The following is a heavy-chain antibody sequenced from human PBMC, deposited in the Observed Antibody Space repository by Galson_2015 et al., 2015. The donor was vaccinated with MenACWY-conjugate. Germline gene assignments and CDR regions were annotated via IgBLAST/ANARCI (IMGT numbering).Heavy chain of an antibody. CDR1: GFTFSSYA. D-gene: IGHD2-8*01. CDR2: ITGSGDGT. CDR3: AKEKAGAGVGAFDI. V-gene: IGHV3-23*01. J-gene: IGHJ3*02. Sequence: SLRLSCAASGFTFSSYAMSWVRQAPGKGLQWVSAITGSGDGTYYADSVKGRFTISRDNAKNTVFLQTNTLGAGDTAIYYCAKEKAGAGVGAFDIWGQGTTVTVSS.